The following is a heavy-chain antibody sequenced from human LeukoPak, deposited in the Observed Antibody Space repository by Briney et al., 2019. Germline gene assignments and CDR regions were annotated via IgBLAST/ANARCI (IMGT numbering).Heavy chain of an antibody. V-gene: IGHV3-30-3*01. CDR3: ARDGSTVVTPYDEYFQH. CDR2: ISYDGSNK. CDR1: GFTFSSYA. D-gene: IGHD4-23*01. J-gene: IGHJ1*01. Sequence: QPGRSLRLSCAASGFTFSSYAMHWVRQAPGKGLEWVAVISYDGSNKYYADSVKGRFTISRDNSKNTLYLQMNSLRAEDTAVYYCARDGSTVVTPYDEYFQHWGQGTLVTASS.